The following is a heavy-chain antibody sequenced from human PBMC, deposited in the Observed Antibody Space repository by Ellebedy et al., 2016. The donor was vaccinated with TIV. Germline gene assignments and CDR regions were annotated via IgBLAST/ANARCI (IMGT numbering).Heavy chain of an antibody. D-gene: IGHD1-26*01. CDR3: ARRGNYLGDAFDV. J-gene: IGHJ3*01. V-gene: IGHV3-48*02. CDR1: GFDFSAYS. CDR2: IVGIGSTT. Sequence: GGSLRLXXVASGFDFSAYSMNWVRPTPGKGLEWISYIVGIGSTTYYGDSVRGRFTISRDNAKNSLYLHMSSLRDEDTAVYYCARRGNYLGDAFDVWGQGTVVTVSS.